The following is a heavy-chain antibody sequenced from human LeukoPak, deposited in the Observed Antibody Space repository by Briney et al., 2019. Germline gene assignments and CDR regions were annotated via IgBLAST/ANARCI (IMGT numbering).Heavy chain of an antibody. J-gene: IGHJ6*02. CDR1: GGTFSSYT. V-gene: IGHV1-69*02. D-gene: IGHD2-2*01. CDR2: IIPILGIA. CDR3: ARGAVVVPAKVPLYGMDV. Sequence: SVKVSCKASGGTFSSYTISWVRQAPGQGLEWMGRIIPILGIANYAQKFQGRVTISADKSTSTAYMELSSLRSEDTAVYYCARGAVVVPAKVPLYGMDVWGQGTTVTVSS.